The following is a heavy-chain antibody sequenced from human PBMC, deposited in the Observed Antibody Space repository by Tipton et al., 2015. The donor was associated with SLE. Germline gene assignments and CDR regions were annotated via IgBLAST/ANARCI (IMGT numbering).Heavy chain of an antibody. CDR3: ARDRAYYDFWSGYPHSGGRPPFDY. CDR1: GYTFTSYG. Sequence: QLVQSGAEVKKPGASVKVSCKASGYTFTSYGISWVRQAPGQGLEWMGWISAYNGNTNYAQKLQGRVTMTTDTSTSTAYMELRSLRSDDTAVYYCARDRAYYDFWSGYPHSGGRPPFDYWGQGTLVTVSS. CDR2: ISAYNGNT. V-gene: IGHV1-18*01. J-gene: IGHJ4*02. D-gene: IGHD3-3*01.